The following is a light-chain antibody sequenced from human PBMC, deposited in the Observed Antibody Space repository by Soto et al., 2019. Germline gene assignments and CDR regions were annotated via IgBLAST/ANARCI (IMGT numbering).Light chain of an antibody. J-gene: IGKJ1*01. Sequence: EIVMTQSPATLSVSPGERATLSCRASQSVGTNLAWYQQKPGQAPRLLIYGASTRATGFPARFSGGGSGTEFTITISSLQSEDFAVYYCQQYDNWPPWTFGQGTKVEIK. CDR1: QSVGTN. CDR3: QQYDNWPPWT. V-gene: IGKV3-15*01. CDR2: GAS.